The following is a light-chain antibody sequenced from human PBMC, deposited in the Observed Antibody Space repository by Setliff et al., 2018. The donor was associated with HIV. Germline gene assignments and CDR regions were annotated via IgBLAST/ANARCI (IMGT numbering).Light chain of an antibody. CDR1: SNDVGRYDL. CDR3: CSNTGSNTFV. Sequence: SALTQPASVSVSPGQSITISCTGTSNDVGRYDLVSWYQQHPARAPKLIIYQATRRPSGVSNRFSGSKSGNVASLTISGLQAEDEADYYCCSNTGSNTFVFGTGTKVTVL. V-gene: IGLV2-23*01. J-gene: IGLJ1*01. CDR2: QAT.